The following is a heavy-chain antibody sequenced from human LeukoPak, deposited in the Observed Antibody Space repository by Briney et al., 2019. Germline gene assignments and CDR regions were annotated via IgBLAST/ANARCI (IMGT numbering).Heavy chain of an antibody. V-gene: IGHV3-23*01. D-gene: IGHD3-10*01. CDR2: ISASGGST. CDR3: ARPTMVRGVIMGYFDY. Sequence: GGSLRLSCAASGFTFSSSAMSWVRQVPGKGLEWVSGISASGGSTSYADSVRGRFTISRDNSKNTLYVQMNSLRDEDTAVYYCARPTMVRGVIMGYFDYWGQGTLVTVSS. J-gene: IGHJ4*02. CDR1: GFTFSSSA.